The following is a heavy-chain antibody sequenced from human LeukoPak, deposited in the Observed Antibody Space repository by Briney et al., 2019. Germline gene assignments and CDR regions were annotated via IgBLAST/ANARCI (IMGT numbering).Heavy chain of an antibody. CDR2: INNIASHI. CDR3: TRDATQYLRYGYFDS. V-gene: IGHV3-21*01. Sequence: GGSLRLSWAASGFTFSNSAMNWVRQAPGKGLEWVSSINNIASHIYYADSVRGRFTISRDNAKNSVSLQMNNLRAEDTAVYYCTRDATQYLRYGYFDSWGQGILVTVSS. D-gene: IGHD2/OR15-2a*01. J-gene: IGHJ4*02. CDR1: GFTFSNSA.